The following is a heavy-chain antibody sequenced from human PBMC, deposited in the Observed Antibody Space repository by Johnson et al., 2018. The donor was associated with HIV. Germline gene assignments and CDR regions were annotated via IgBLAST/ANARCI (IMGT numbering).Heavy chain of an antibody. CDR1: GFTFSHYW. V-gene: IGHV3-7*05. CDR3: ARDRDRLNWNYGALDI. CDR2: INQDGSER. D-gene: IGHD1-7*01. J-gene: IGHJ3*02. Sequence: VQLVESGGNLVQPGGSLRLSCAESGFTFSHYWMTWVRQAPGKGLEWVANINQDGSERYYVDSVTGRFTISRDNAKKSVSLQMDSLRAEDTAVYYCARDRDRLNWNYGALDIWGQGTMVTVSS.